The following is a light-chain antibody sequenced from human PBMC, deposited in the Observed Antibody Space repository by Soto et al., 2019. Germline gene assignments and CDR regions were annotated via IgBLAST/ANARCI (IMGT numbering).Light chain of an antibody. Sequence: EIVMTQSPATLSVSPGERVTLSCWASQSVGSNLAWYQRKPGQAPRLLIYGASTRATGIPARFSGSGSGTDFTLTVSSLQSEDFAVYYCLQFKNWPLTFGGGTKVDIK. CDR2: GAS. CDR3: LQFKNWPLT. J-gene: IGKJ4*01. CDR1: QSVGSN. V-gene: IGKV3-15*01.